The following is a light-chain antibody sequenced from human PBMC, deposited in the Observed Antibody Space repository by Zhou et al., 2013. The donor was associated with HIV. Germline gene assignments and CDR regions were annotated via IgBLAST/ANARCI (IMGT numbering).Light chain of an antibody. CDR2: GAS. Sequence: EIVMTQSPATLSVPPGERVTLPCRASQSVSSNLAWYQQKPGQAPRLLIYGASTRATGFPARFSGGGSGTEFTLTISSMQSEDFAVYYCQQYNNWPPLFGQGPRWK. CDR1: QSVSSN. V-gene: IGKV3-15*01. CDR3: QQYNNWPPL. J-gene: IGKJ1*01.